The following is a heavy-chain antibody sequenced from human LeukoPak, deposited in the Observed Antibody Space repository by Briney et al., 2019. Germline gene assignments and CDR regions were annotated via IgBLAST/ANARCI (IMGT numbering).Heavy chain of an antibody. V-gene: IGHV1-18*01. D-gene: IGHD6-19*01. CDR3: ARDFQEEWLVRGAFDI. J-gene: IGHJ3*02. Sequence: ASVKVSCKASGYTFTSYGISWVRQAPGQGLEWMGWISAYNGNTNYAQKLQGRVTMTTDTSTSTAYMELRSLRSDDTAVYYCARDFQEEWLVRGAFDIWGQGTMVTVSS. CDR1: GYTFTSYG. CDR2: ISAYNGNT.